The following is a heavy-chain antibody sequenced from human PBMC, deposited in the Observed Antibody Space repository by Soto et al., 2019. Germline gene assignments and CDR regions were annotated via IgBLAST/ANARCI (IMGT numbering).Heavy chain of an antibody. J-gene: IGHJ6*02. CDR3: ARYYDIPSRNHIPLYYYGMDV. CDR2: INHSGST. CDR1: GSSFIGYG. Sequence: PSDLLSLTSAFYGSSFIGYGWIWLRKTPGKGLECIGEINHSGSTNYNPSLKSRVTISVDTSKNQFSLKLSSVTAADTAVYYCARYYDIPSRNHIPLYYYGMDVWGQGTTVTVS. D-gene: IGHD3-9*01. V-gene: IGHV4-34*01.